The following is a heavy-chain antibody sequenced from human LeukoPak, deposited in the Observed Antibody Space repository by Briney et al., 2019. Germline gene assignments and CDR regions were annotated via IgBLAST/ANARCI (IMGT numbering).Heavy chain of an antibody. Sequence: SETLSLTCTVSGGSISSNYWSWIRQPPGKGLQWIGYIYNSGGINYNPSLKSRVAISVDTSKNQFSLKLNSVTAADTAVYYCARTSGYTYFDYWGQGTLVTVSS. CDR3: ARTSGYTYFDY. V-gene: IGHV4-59*01. CDR2: IYNSGGI. CDR1: GGSISSNY. D-gene: IGHD5-12*01. J-gene: IGHJ4*02.